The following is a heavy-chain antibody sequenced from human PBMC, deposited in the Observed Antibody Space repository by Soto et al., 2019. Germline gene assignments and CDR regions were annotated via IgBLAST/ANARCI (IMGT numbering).Heavy chain of an antibody. D-gene: IGHD3-3*01. CDR2: ISYDGSNK. J-gene: IGHJ4*02. Sequence: GGSLRLSCAASGFTFSSYAMHWVRQAPGKGLEWVAVISYDGSNKYYADSVKGRFTISRDNSKNTLYLQMNSLRAEDTAVYYCARESYDFWSGYPSPPDYWGQGTLVTVSS. CDR1: GFTFSSYA. CDR3: ARESYDFWSGYPSPPDY. V-gene: IGHV3-30-3*01.